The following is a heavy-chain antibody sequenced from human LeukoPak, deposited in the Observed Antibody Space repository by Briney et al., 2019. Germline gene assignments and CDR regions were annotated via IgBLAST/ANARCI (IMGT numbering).Heavy chain of an antibody. CDR3: ASSRYCGGDCYLGWFDP. Sequence: GASVKVSCKASGYTFTSYAISWVRQAPGQGLEWMGGIIPIFGTANYAQKFQGRVTITADESTSTAYMELSSLRSEDTAVYYCASSRYCGGDCYLGWFDPWGQGTLVTVSS. V-gene: IGHV1-69*13. J-gene: IGHJ5*02. CDR2: IIPIFGTA. CDR1: GYTFTSYA. D-gene: IGHD2-21*02.